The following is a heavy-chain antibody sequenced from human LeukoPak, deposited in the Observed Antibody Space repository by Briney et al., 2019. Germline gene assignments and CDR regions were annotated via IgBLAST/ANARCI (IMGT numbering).Heavy chain of an antibody. CDR3: ARGDSGYDFAPFDY. J-gene: IGHJ4*02. CDR1: GYTFTRYG. D-gene: IGHD5-12*01. CDR2: ISANNGNT. Sequence: ASLKLSCKASGYTFTRYGIIWVRQAPGQVLEWMAWISANNGNTNYAQKLQGRVTMTTDPSTSTAYMELRSLRSDDTAVYYCARGDSGYDFAPFDYWGQGTLVTVSS. V-gene: IGHV1-18*01.